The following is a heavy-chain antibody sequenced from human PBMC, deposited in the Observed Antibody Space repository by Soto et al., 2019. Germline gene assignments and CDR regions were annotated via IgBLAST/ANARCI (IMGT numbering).Heavy chain of an antibody. V-gene: IGHV1-3*01. Sequence: VSVKVFCKASGYTFTSYAIHWVRQAPGQRLEWMGWINAGNGNTKYSQKFQGRVIITRDTSAGTAYMELRSLRSEDTAVYYCATPIVAFYWGQGTLVTVSS. D-gene: IGHD5-12*01. J-gene: IGHJ4*02. CDR3: ATPIVAFY. CDR1: GYTFTSYA. CDR2: INAGNGNT.